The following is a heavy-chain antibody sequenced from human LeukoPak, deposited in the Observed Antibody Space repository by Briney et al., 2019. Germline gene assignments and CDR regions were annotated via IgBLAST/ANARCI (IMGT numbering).Heavy chain of an antibody. CDR3: ARYHTYYESSDYYYWYFDL. CDR1: GYSFTSSC. V-gene: IGHV5-51*01. Sequence: GESLKISCKGSGYSFTSSCIGWVRQVPGKGLEWMGIIYPGDSFTRYSPSFQGQVTISADKSISTAYLQWSSLKASDTAMYYCARYHTYYESSDYYYWYFDLWGRGTLVTVSS. J-gene: IGHJ2*01. CDR2: IYPGDSFT. D-gene: IGHD3-22*01.